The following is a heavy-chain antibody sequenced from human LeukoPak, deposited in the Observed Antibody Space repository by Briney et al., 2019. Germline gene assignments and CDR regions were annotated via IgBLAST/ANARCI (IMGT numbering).Heavy chain of an antibody. CDR1: GFTVSTNY. Sequence: GGSLRLSCAASGFTVSTNYMSWVRQAPGKGLEWVSVIYSGGSTSYAASVKGRFTISRDNSKNTLYLQMNSLRAEDTAVYYCARGGHRQQQLAYWGQGTLVTVSS. D-gene: IGHD6-13*01. V-gene: IGHV3-53*01. CDR3: ARGGHRQQQLAY. CDR2: IYSGGST. J-gene: IGHJ4*02.